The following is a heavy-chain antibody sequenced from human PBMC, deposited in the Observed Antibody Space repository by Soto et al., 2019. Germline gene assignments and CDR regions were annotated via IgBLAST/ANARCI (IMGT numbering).Heavy chain of an antibody. V-gene: IGHV1-69*13. Sequence: SVKVSCKASGGTFSSYAISWVRQAPGQGLEWMGGIIPIFGTANYAQKFQGRVTITADESTSTAYMELSSLRSEDTAVYYCARDILEYCSSTSCYTYYYYGMDVWGQGTTVTVSS. CDR2: IIPIFGTA. J-gene: IGHJ6*02. D-gene: IGHD2-2*02. CDR3: ARDILEYCSSTSCYTYYYYGMDV. CDR1: GGTFSSYA.